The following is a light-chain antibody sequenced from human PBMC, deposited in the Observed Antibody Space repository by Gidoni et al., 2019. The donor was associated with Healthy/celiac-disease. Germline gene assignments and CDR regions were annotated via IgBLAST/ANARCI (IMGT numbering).Light chain of an antibody. J-gene: IGKJ4*01. Sequence: EIVLTQSPATLSLSPGERATLSCRASQSVSSYLAWYQQKPGQAPRLLIYDASNRATGIPARFSGSGSGTAFTLTISRLEPEDFAVYYCQQRSNWPLTFGGGTKVEI. CDR3: QQRSNWPLT. CDR1: QSVSSY. CDR2: DAS. V-gene: IGKV3-11*01.